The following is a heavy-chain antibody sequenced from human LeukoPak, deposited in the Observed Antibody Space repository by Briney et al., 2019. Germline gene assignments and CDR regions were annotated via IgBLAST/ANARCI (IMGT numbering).Heavy chain of an antibody. J-gene: IGHJ5*02. CDR2: IYTSGST. V-gene: IGHV4-61*02. CDR3: TRDSGTTGVVKFDP. Sequence: SETLSLTCTVSGGSISSGSYYWSWIRQPAGKGLEWIGRIYTSGSTNYNPSLKSRVTISVDKSKNQFSLKLSSVTAADTAVYYCTRDSGTTGVVKFDPWGQGILVTVSS. CDR1: GGSISSGSYY. D-gene: IGHD4-23*01.